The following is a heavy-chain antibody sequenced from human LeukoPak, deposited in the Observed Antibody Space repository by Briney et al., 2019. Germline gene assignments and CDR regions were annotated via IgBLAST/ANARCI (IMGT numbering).Heavy chain of an antibody. CDR1: GFTFSSYW. J-gene: IGHJ4*02. CDR2: IISDGSST. V-gene: IGHV3-74*01. CDR3: AREQRGYSYGYKDY. D-gene: IGHD5-18*01. Sequence: GGSLRLSCAASGFTFSSYWMHWVRQAPGKGLVWVSRIISDGSSTSYADSVKGRLTISRDNAKNTLYLQMNSLRAEDTAVYYCAREQRGYSYGYKDYWGQGTLVTVSS.